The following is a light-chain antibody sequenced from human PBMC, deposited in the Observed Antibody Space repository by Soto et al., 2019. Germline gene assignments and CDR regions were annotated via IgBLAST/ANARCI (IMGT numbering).Light chain of an antibody. CDR2: GAS. CDR1: QSVSSSF. CDR3: QQYGPSPWT. J-gene: IGKJ2*01. V-gene: IGKV3-20*01. Sequence: EIVLTQSPGTLSLSPGERATLSCRASQSVSSSFLAWYQQKPGQAPRLLIYGASSRATGIPDRFSGSGSGTDFTLTISRLEPEDFAVYYCQQYGPSPWTFGQGTKLEIK.